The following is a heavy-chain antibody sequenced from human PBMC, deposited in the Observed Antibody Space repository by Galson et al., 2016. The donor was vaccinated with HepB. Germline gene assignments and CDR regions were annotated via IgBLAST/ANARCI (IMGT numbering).Heavy chain of an antibody. CDR2: IYPGDSHV. D-gene: IGHD6-13*01. J-gene: IGHJ6*02. CDR3: ARRWGSSWTPVRNYFGMDV. V-gene: IGHV5-51*01. Sequence: QSGAEVKKPGESLKISCEVSGYYFTSYWIAWVRQLPGKGLELMGIIYPGDSHVRYSPPFQGQVTISADKSINTAYLQWSSLKASDTAMLYCARRWGSSWTPVRNYFGMDVWGQGTTVTVSS. CDR1: GYYFTSYW.